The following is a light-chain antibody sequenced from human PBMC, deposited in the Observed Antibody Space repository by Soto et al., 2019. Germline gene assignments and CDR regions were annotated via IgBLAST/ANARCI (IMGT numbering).Light chain of an antibody. CDR3: QQSYSTSWT. J-gene: IGKJ1*01. V-gene: IGKV3-20*01. Sequence: EIVLTQSPGTLSLSPGERATLSCRASQSVSSSLLAWYQQKPGQAPRLLIYGASNRATGIPDRFSGSGSGTDFTLTISSLQHEDVATYYCQQSYSTSWTFGQGTKVDIK. CDR2: GAS. CDR1: QSVSSSL.